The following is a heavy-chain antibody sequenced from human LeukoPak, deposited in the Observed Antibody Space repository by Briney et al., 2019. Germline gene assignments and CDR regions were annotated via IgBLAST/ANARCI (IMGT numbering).Heavy chain of an antibody. Sequence: SETLSLTCTVSGGSISSYYWSWIRQPPGKGLELIGYIYYSGSTNYNPSLKSRVTISVDTSKNQFSLKLSSVTAADTAVYYCARDAGRRPVYRGWFDPWGQGTLVTVSS. V-gene: IGHV4-59*01. CDR3: ARDAGRRPVYRGWFDP. CDR1: GGSISSYY. J-gene: IGHJ5*02. CDR2: IYYSGST. D-gene: IGHD2/OR15-2a*01.